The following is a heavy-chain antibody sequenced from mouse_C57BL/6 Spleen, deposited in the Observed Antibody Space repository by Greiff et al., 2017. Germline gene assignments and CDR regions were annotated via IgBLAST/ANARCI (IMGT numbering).Heavy chain of an antibody. V-gene: IGHV1-81*01. CDR2: IYPRSGNT. Sequence: VQLQESGAELARPGASVKLSCKASGYTFTSYGISWVKQRTGQGLEWIGEIYPRSGNTYYNEKFKGKATLTADKSSSTAYMELRSLTSEDSAVYFCAESYDGYYAYWGQGTLVTVSA. J-gene: IGHJ3*01. CDR3: AESYDGYYAY. D-gene: IGHD2-3*01. CDR1: GYTFTSYG.